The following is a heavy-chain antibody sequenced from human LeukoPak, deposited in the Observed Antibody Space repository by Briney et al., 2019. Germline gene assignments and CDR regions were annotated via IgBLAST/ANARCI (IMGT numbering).Heavy chain of an antibody. CDR1: GGSISTYY. V-gene: IGHV4-59*01. D-gene: IGHD6-19*01. J-gene: IGHJ4*02. CDR2: IYYSGST. Sequence: SETLSFTCAASGGSISTYYWSWLRQPPGKGLEWIGDIYYSGSTNYNPSLKSRVTISVDTSKNLFSLKLSSVTAADTAVYYCARLERQWPTFKYYFQYWGQGTMVTVSS. CDR3: ARLERQWPTFKYYFQY.